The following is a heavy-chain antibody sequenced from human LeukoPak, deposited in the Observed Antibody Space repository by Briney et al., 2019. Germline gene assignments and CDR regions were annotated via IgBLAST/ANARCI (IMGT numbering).Heavy chain of an antibody. D-gene: IGHD3-22*01. V-gene: IGHV3-9*01. CDR3: AKARQLYYYDSRGYYFDF. J-gene: IGHJ4*02. CDR2: ISWNSDTK. CDR1: GFNFYDHA. Sequence: PGRSLRLSCAASGFNFYDHAMHWVRQTPGRGLEWVSGISWNSDTKDYADSVKGRFTISRDNAKNSLYLQMNSLRAEDTALYFCAKARQLYYYDSRGYYFDFWGQGTLVIVSS.